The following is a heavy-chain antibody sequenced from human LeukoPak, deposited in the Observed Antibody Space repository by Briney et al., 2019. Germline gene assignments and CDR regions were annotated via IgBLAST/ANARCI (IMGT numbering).Heavy chain of an antibody. Sequence: ASVKVSCKASGYTFTGYFMHWVRQAPGQGLEWMGWINPNSGGTNYAQKFQGRVTMTRDTSISTAYMELSRLRRDDTAVYYCARAGENSSSWSNWFDPWGQGTLVTVSS. D-gene: IGHD6-13*01. J-gene: IGHJ5*02. CDR3: ARAGENSSSWSNWFDP. V-gene: IGHV1-2*02. CDR1: GYTFTGYF. CDR2: INPNSGGT.